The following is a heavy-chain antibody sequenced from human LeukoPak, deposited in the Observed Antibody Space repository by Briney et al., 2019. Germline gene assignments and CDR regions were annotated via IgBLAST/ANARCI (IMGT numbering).Heavy chain of an antibody. Sequence: PSETLSLTCTVSGASISNSDFYWGWIRQPPGKGLEWIGTLYYGGGPLYNASLTSRVSMSVETSKNQFSLRLSSVTAADTAVYYCARVNDCSGSSCFSRWFDPWGQGTLITVSS. CDR3: ARVNDCSGSSCFSRWFDP. CDR2: LYYGGGP. V-gene: IGHV4-39*07. J-gene: IGHJ5*02. D-gene: IGHD2-15*01. CDR1: GASISNSDFY.